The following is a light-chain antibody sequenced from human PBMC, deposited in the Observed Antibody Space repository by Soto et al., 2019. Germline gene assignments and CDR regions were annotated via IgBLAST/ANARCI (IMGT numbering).Light chain of an antibody. CDR1: GSNIGAGYD. CDR3: SVYTRTSTYV. V-gene: IGLV1-40*01. CDR2: GDS. Sequence: QSVLTQPPSVSGAPGQRVTISCTGSGSNIGAGYDVHWYQHRPGTAPKLLVFGDSHRPSGVPDRFSGSKSGTSASLAITGLQAEDEGDYYCSVYTRTSTYVFGTGTKLTVL. J-gene: IGLJ1*01.